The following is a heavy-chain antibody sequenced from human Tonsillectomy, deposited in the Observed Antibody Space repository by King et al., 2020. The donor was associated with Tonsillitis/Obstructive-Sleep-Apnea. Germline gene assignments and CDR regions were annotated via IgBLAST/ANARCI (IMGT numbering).Heavy chain of an antibody. V-gene: IGHV3-21*01. CDR2: ISSSSTYK. Sequence: VQLVESGGGLVKPGGSLRLSCAASGFTFSSYNMNWVRQAPGKGLEWVSSISSSSTYKYYADSVKGRLPISRDNARNSLYLQMNSLRAEDTAVYYCARVTDYGYFDYWGQGTLVTVSS. D-gene: IGHD4-17*01. CDR3: ARVTDYGYFDY. J-gene: IGHJ4*02. CDR1: GFTFSSYN.